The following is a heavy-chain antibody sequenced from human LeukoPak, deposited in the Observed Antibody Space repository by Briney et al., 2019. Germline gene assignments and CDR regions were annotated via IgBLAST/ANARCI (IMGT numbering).Heavy chain of an antibody. D-gene: IGHD6-19*01. Sequence: GGSLRLSCAASGFTFRNYGMHWVRQAPGRGLEWVALIWYDGSNKYYTDSVKGRFTISRDNSKNMLYLQMNSLRTEDTAVYYCATLRSDSSGWYYFDYWGQGTLVTVSS. V-gene: IGHV3-30*02. CDR2: IWYDGSNK. J-gene: IGHJ4*02. CDR3: ATLRSDSSGWYYFDY. CDR1: GFTFRNYG.